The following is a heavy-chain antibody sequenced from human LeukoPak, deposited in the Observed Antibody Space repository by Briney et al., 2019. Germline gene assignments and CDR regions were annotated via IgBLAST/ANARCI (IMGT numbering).Heavy chain of an antibody. J-gene: IGHJ4*02. D-gene: IGHD5-12*01. Sequence: PGGSLRLSCAASGFSFSSYWMSWVRQAPGKGLEWVANIKQDGSEKYYVDPVKGRFTISRDNAKNSLYLQMNSLRAEDTAVYYCARRRGVATTRGNYYFDYWGQGTLVTVSS. CDR2: IKQDGSEK. CDR1: GFSFSSYW. CDR3: ARRRGVATTRGNYYFDY. V-gene: IGHV3-7*01.